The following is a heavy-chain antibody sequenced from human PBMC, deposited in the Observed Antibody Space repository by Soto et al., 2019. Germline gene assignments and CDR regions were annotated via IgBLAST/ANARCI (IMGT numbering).Heavy chain of an antibody. CDR1: GGSVRSGSCY. V-gene: IGHV4-61*03. J-gene: IGHJ4*01. CDR2: IYHTGST. CDR3: ARSPRSISTGGIDF. Sequence: SETLSLTCTVSGGSVRSGSCYWSWIRQPPGKGLEWIGEIYHTGSTTFNPSLKSRVTISVDKSKNHFSLKVSSVTAADTAVYFCARSPRSISTGGIDFWGQGILVTVSS. D-gene: IGHD1-1*01.